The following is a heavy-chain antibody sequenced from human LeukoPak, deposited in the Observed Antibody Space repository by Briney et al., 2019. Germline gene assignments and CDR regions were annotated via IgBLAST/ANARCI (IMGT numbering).Heavy chain of an antibody. J-gene: IGHJ4*02. V-gene: IGHV3-33*01. CDR2: IWYDGSNK. D-gene: IGHD6-19*01. Sequence: GSLKLSCAGSGFTFSSYGMDWVRQGPGQGLEWVAVIWYDGSNKYYADSVKGRFTIPRDNSKNTLYLQMNSLRAEDTAVYYCARAPGIAVAHNDYWGQGTLVTVSS. CDR3: ARAPGIAVAHNDY. CDR1: GFTFSSYG.